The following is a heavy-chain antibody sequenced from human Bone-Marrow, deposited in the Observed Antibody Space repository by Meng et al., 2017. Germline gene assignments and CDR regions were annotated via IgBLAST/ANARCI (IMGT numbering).Heavy chain of an antibody. J-gene: IGHJ3*02. D-gene: IGHD3-22*01. V-gene: IGHV7-4-1*02. CDR2: INSNTGNP. CDR1: GYSFTRYN. CDR3: ARSSSPTYDSRGSWEGDDAFDN. Sequence: ASVKVSCKSSGYSFTRYNINWVRQAPGQGLEWMESINSNTGNPTYAQGFTGRFVLSLDTSVSTAYLQISSLQAEDTAVYYCARSSSPTYDSRGSWEGDDAFDNWGQGTMVTVSS.